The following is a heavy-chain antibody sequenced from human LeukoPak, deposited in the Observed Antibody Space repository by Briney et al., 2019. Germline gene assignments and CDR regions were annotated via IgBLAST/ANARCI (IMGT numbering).Heavy chain of an antibody. Sequence: GRSLRLSCTASGFTFSDYAMTWVRQAPGKGLEWVGFIRNKANGGTADYAASVKGRFTISRDDSKTIAYLQMNSLKTEDTAVHFCSRAYSTGWLGINDYWGQGVLVTVSS. CDR3: SRAYSTGWLGINDY. CDR1: GFTFSDYA. D-gene: IGHD6-19*01. CDR2: IRNKANGGTA. J-gene: IGHJ4*02. V-gene: IGHV3-49*04.